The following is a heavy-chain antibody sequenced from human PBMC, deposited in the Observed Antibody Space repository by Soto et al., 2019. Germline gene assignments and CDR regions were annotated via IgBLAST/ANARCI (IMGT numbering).Heavy chain of an antibody. J-gene: IGHJ4*02. CDR2: ITVSAGST. Sequence: GGSLRLSCVGSGFTFDSHAMNWVRQAPGKGLECVAGITVSAGSTYYADSVKGRFTISKDNSKNTLYLQMNSLRAEDTAVYYCTKDKADKYDSSVDSWGQGTQVTVSS. D-gene: IGHD3-22*01. V-gene: IGHV3-23*01. CDR3: TKDKADKYDSSVDS. CDR1: GFTFDSHA.